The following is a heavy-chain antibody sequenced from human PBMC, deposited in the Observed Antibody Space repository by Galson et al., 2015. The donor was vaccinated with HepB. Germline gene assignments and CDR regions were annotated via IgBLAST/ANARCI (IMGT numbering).Heavy chain of an antibody. CDR3: ARDHPPRNYYGSGSYSLGWYFEL. Sequence: IRQPPGKGLEWFGYIYYSGSTNYNPCLKSRVTISVDTSKNQFSLKLSSETAADTAVYYCARDHPPRNYYGSGSYSLGWYFELWGRGTLVTVSS. V-gene: IGHV4-59*01. CDR2: IYYSGST. J-gene: IGHJ2*01. D-gene: IGHD3-10*01.